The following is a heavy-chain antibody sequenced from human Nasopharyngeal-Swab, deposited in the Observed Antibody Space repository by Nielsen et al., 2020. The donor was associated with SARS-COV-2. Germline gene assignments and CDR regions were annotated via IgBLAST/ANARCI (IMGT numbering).Heavy chain of an antibody. CDR3: AKDLFTPLDY. Sequence: WIRQPPGKGLEWVAFIRYDGSNKYYADSVKGRFTISRDNSKNTLYLQMNSLRAEDTAVCYCAKDLFTPLDYWGQGTLVTVSS. J-gene: IGHJ4*02. D-gene: IGHD2-21*01. CDR2: IRYDGSNK. V-gene: IGHV3-30*02.